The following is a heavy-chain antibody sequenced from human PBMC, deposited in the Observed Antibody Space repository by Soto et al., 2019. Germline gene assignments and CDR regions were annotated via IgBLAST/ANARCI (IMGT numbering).Heavy chain of an antibody. CDR3: TRHPVADYYFNY. CDR2: IYYSGST. CDR1: GGSISSGSYY. D-gene: IGHD6-19*01. V-gene: IGHV4-39*01. Sequence: SETLSLTCTVSGGSISSGSYYWGWIRQPPGKGLEWIGSIYYSGSTYCDPSLKSRVTISVDTSKNQFSLELSSVTAADTAVYFFTRHPVADYYFNYWGQGTLVPISS. J-gene: IGHJ4*02.